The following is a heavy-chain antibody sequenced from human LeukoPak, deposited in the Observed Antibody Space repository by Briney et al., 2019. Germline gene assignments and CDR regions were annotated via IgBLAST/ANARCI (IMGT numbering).Heavy chain of an antibody. V-gene: IGHV3-21*04. CDR1: GFTFSNFA. Sequence: GGSLRLSCAASGFTFSNFAMSWVRQTPGTGLAWLSAISPDGNYIYYADSVKGRFTISRENAKNSLYLQMNSLRAEDTAVYYCARMTAYYYYYYGMDVWGQGTTVTVSS. CDR3: ARMTAYYYYYYGMDV. CDR2: ISPDGNYI. D-gene: IGHD2-21*01. J-gene: IGHJ6*02.